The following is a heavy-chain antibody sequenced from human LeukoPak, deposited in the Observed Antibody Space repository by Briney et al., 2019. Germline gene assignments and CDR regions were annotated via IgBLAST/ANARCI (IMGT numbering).Heavy chain of an antibody. J-gene: IGHJ4*02. Sequence: GGSLRLSCAASGFTFSDYYMNWIRQAPGKGLEWVSYISGSGTSISYADSVRGRFTISRDNAENSLYLQMNSLRVEDTAVYYCARAPTVLVGYCSSSSCQADYWGQGTLVTVSS. CDR3: ARAPTVLVGYCSSSSCQADY. V-gene: IGHV3-11*04. CDR2: ISGSGTSI. CDR1: GFTFSDYY. D-gene: IGHD2-2*01.